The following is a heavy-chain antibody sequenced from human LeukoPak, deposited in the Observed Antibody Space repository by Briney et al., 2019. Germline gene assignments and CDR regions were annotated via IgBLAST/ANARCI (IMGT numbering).Heavy chain of an antibody. Sequence: ASVKVSCKASGYTFTSYGISWVRQAPGQGLEWMGWISAYNGNTNYAQKLQGRVTMTTDTSTSTAYMELRSLRSDDTAVYYCARDPTDTIQPWPNRNDHAFDIWGQGTMVTVSS. D-gene: IGHD1-1*01. V-gene: IGHV1-18*01. J-gene: IGHJ3*02. CDR1: GYTFTSYG. CDR2: ISAYNGNT. CDR3: ARDPTDTIQPWPNRNDHAFDI.